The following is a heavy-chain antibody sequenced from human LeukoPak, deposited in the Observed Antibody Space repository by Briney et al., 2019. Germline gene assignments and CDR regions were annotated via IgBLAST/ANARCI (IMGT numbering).Heavy chain of an antibody. D-gene: IGHD5-18*01. CDR3: ARDRGNRGYSFNN. Sequence: ASVRVSCKSSGYTXTDYYIHGVRQAPGQGLEWIGWIKPTNGGTNYVQKFQGRVTMTRDTSISTAYMDLSSLRSDDTAVYYCARDRGNRGYSFNNWGQGTLVTVSS. J-gene: IGHJ4*02. CDR2: IKPTNGGT. V-gene: IGHV1-2*02. CDR1: GYTXTDYY.